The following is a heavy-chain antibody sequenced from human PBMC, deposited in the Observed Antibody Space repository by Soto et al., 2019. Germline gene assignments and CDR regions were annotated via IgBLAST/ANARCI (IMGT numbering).Heavy chain of an antibody. CDR1: CASDSSGIHY. CDR3: ARDVAMPGESDRFDQ. D-gene: IGHD2-2*01. CDR2: IYYSGST. V-gene: IGHV4-61*01. Sequence: SETLSLTCSVSCASDSSGIHYWSWIRQSPGKGLDWIGFIYYSGSTNYNASLKSRVTMSLDGSKNQFSLMLTSVTAADTAMYYCARDVAMPGESDRFDQWGQGTLVTVSS. J-gene: IGHJ4*02.